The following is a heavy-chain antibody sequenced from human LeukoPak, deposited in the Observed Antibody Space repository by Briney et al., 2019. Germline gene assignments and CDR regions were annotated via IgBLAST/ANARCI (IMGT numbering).Heavy chain of an antibody. CDR1: GFTFSTYN. CDR2: ISSSSSYI. V-gene: IGHV3-21*01. J-gene: IGHJ4*02. D-gene: IGHD5-18*01. Sequence: GGSLRLSCAASGFTFSTYNMNWVRQAPGKGLEWVSSISSSSSYIYYADSVKGRFTISRDNAKNSLYLQMNSLRAEDTAVYYCARVGIQERYSYGYGGFFDCWGQGTLVTVSS. CDR3: ARVGIQERYSYGYGGFFDC.